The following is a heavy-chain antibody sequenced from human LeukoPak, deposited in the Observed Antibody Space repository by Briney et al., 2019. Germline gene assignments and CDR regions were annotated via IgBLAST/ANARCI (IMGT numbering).Heavy chain of an antibody. CDR3: ARDYGGSSPFDY. J-gene: IGHJ4*02. D-gene: IGHD4-23*01. Sequence: PGGSLRLSCAASGFTFRSYAMSWVRLAPGKGLEWVSATTGSGGSTYYADSVKGRFTISRDNSKNSLYLQMNSLRAEDTAVYYCARDYGGSSPFDYWGQGTLVTVSS. V-gene: IGHV3-23*01. CDR2: TTGSGGST. CDR1: GFTFRSYA.